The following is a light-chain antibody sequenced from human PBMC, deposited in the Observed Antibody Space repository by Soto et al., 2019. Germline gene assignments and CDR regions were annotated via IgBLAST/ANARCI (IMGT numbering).Light chain of an antibody. CDR1: SSDVGIYNL. J-gene: IGLJ2*01. Sequence: QSVLTQPASVSGSPGQSITISCTGTSSDVGIYNLVSWYQQHPGKAPKLMIYEVSKRPSGVSNRFSGSKSGNTASLTISGLQAEDEDDYYCCSYAGSSTYVVFGGGTKLTVL. CDR3: CSYAGSSTYVV. V-gene: IGLV2-23*02. CDR2: EVS.